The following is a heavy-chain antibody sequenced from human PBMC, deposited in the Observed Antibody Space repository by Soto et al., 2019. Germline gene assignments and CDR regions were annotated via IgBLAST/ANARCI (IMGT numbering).Heavy chain of an antibody. CDR1: GLTFSNYW. J-gene: IGHJ5*02. CDR2: IKEDGSAT. V-gene: IGHV3-7*01. D-gene: IGHD4-17*01. CDR3: VRHGDYGS. Sequence: EVQLVESGGGLVQPGGSLRLSCAAPGLTFSNYWMAWVRQAPGKGLEWVANIKEDGSATFYVDSVMGRFTISRDNAKNSLYLQMNSLRVEDTAVYYCVRHGDYGSWGQGTLVTVSS.